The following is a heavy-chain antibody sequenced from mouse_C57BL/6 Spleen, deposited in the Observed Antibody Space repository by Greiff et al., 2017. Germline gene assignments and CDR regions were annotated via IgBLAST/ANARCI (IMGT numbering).Heavy chain of an antibody. V-gene: IGHV1-19*01. J-gene: IGHJ4*01. Sequence: VQLQQPGPVLVKPGASVKMSCKASGYTFTDYYMNWVKQSHGKSLEWIGVINPYNGGTSYNQKFKGKATLTVDKSSSTAYMELNSLTSEDSAVYYCARSDYSNYRAMDYWGQGTSVTVSS. CDR1: GYTFTDYY. CDR2: INPYNGGT. CDR3: ARSDYSNYRAMDY. D-gene: IGHD2-5*01.